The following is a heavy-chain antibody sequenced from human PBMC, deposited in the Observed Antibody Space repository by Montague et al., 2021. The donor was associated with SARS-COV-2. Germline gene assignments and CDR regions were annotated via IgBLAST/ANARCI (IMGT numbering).Heavy chain of an antibody. CDR3: AKEDGSGSYYWGVFDY. V-gene: IGHV3-9*01. Sequence: SLRLSCAASGFTFDDYAMHRVRQAPGKGLEWVSGISWHSGSIGYADSVKGRFTISRDNAKNSLYLQMNSLRAEDTALYYCAKEDGSGSYYWGVFDYWGQGTLVTVSS. CDR2: ISWHSGSI. J-gene: IGHJ4*02. CDR1: GFTFDDYA. D-gene: IGHD3-10*01.